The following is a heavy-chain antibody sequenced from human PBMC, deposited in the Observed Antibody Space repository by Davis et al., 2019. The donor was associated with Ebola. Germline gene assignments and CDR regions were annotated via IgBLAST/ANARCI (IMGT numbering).Heavy chain of an antibody. D-gene: IGHD1-26*01. Sequence: PGGSLRLSCAASGFTFSSYWMHWVRQAPGKGLVWVSRINSDGSSTSYADSVKGRFTISRDNAKNTLYLQMNSLRAEDTAVYYCARGGVGAHGDNWFDPWGQGTLVTVSS. J-gene: IGHJ5*02. CDR3: ARGGVGAHGDNWFDP. CDR1: GFTFSSYW. CDR2: INSDGSST. V-gene: IGHV3-74*01.